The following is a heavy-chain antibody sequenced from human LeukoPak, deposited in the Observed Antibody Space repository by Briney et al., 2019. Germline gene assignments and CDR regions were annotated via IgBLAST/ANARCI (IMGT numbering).Heavy chain of an antibody. CDR1: GYTFTSYD. CDR2: MNPNSGNT. J-gene: IGHJ4*02. CDR3: ARTLHGIAAARIKPYYFDY. V-gene: IGHV1-8*01. D-gene: IGHD6-13*01. Sequence: EASVKVSCKASGYTFTSYDINWVRQATGQGLEWMGWMNPNSGNTGYAQKFQGRVTMTTNTSISTAYMELSSLRSEDTAVYYCARTLHGIAAARIKPYYFDYWGQGTLVTVSS.